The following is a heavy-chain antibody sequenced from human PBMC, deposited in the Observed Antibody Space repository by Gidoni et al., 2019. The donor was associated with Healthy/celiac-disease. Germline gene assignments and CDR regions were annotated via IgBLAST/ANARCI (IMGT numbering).Heavy chain of an antibody. CDR1: GFTFSRYA. V-gene: IGHV3-23*01. D-gene: IGHD6-6*01. Sequence: EVQLLESGGGLVQPGGSLSLSCAASGFTFSRYAMSWVRQAPGKGLAWVSASSGSGGSTYYADSVKGRFTISRDNSKNTLYLQMNSLRAEDTAVYYCAKIYSSSSLSYYYYGMDVWGQGTTVTVSS. J-gene: IGHJ6*02. CDR3: AKIYSSSSLSYYYYGMDV. CDR2: SSGSGGST.